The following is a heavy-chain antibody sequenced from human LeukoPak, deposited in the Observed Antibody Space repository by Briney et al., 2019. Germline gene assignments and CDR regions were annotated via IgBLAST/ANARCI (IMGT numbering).Heavy chain of an antibody. V-gene: IGHV1-2*02. CDR3: ARGDSVMTATSYDR. Sequence: ASVKVSCKASGYTFTGYYIHWVRQAPGQGLEWMGWINPNSGGTNYAQNFQGRVAMTRDTSIGTAYMEVRRLRSDDTAVYYCARGDSVMTATSYDRWGEGTPVTVSS. D-gene: IGHD2-21*02. J-gene: IGHJ4*02. CDR2: INPNSGGT. CDR1: GYTFTGYY.